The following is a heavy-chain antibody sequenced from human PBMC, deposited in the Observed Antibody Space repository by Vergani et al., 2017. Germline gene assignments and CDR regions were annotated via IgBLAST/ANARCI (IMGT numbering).Heavy chain of an antibody. J-gene: IGHJ4*02. D-gene: IGHD2-2*01. V-gene: IGHV4-34*01. Sequence: QVQLQQWGAGLLKPSETLSLTCAVYGGSFSGYYWSWIRQPPGKGLAWIGEINHSGSTNYNPSLKSRVTISVDTSKNQFSLKLSSVTAADTAVYYCARRLVVPAAVCFDYWGQGTLVTVSS. CDR1: GGSFSGYY. CDR2: INHSGST. CDR3: ARRLVVPAAVCFDY.